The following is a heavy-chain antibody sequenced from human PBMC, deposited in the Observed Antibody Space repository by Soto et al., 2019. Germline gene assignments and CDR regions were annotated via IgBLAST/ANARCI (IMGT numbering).Heavy chain of an antibody. D-gene: IGHD3-10*01. V-gene: IGHV4-31*03. CDR2: IYYSGST. CDR1: GVSINTGDYY. Sequence: SETLSHTCTVSGVSINTGDYYWIWIRQHPGKGLEWIGYIYYSGSTYYNPSLKSRLSISLDTSKNQFSLKLTSVTDADTAVYFCAREGYNYNGMDVWGQGTTVTVSS. J-gene: IGHJ6*02. CDR3: AREGYNYNGMDV.